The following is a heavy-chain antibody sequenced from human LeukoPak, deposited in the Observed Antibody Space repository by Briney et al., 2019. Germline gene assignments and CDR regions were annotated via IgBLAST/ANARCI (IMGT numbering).Heavy chain of an antibody. CDR3: ARPSGSYTTPFDY. J-gene: IGHJ4*02. Sequence: GASVKVSCKASGYTFTGYYMHWVRQAPGQGLEWMGWINPNSGGTNYAQKFQGRVTMTRDTSISTAYMELSRLRSDDTAVYYCARPSGSYTTPFDYWGQGTLVTVSS. CDR2: INPNSGGT. D-gene: IGHD1-26*01. V-gene: IGHV1-2*02. CDR1: GYTFTGYY.